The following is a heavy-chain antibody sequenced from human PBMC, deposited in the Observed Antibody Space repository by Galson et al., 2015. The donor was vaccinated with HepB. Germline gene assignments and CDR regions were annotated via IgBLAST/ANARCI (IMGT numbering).Heavy chain of an antibody. CDR2: ISGSAGST. V-gene: IGHV3-23*01. CDR3: AKESPEFDY. CDR1: GFTFISYA. J-gene: IGHJ4*02. Sequence: SLRLSCAASGFTFISYAMSWVRQAPGKGLEWVSVISGSAGSTHYADSVKGRFTISRDNSKNTLYLQMNSVRAEDTAVYCCAKESPEFDYWGQGTLVTVSS.